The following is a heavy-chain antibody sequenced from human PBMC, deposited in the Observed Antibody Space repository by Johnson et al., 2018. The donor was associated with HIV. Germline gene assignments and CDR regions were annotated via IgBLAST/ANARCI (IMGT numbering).Heavy chain of an antibody. V-gene: IGHV3-30*02. Sequence: QVQLVESGGGVVQPGGSLRLSCVASGFIFSTYGMHWVRQAPGKGLEWLAFIRYDGSNKYYADSVTGRFTISRDNSKNTLYLQMNSLRAEETAVYYCVSVVATVGPLGAFDIWGQGTMVSVSS. CDR1: GFIFSTYG. D-gene: IGHD5-12*01. CDR2: IRYDGSNK. CDR3: VSVVATVGPLGAFDI. J-gene: IGHJ3*02.